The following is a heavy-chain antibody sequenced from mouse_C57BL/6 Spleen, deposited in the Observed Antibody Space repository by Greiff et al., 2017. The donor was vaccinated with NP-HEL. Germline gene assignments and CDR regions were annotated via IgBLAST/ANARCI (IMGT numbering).Heavy chain of an antibody. CDR2: IDPSDSYT. J-gene: IGHJ3*01. CDR3: ARPLYCNYEAWFAY. CDR1: GYTFTSYW. Sequence: QVQLQQPGAELVRPGTSVKLSCKASGYTFTSYWMHWVKQRPGQGLEWIGVIDPSDSYTNYNQKFKGKATLTVDTSSSTAYMQLSSLTSEDSAVYYCARPLYCNYEAWFAYWGQGTLVTFSA. D-gene: IGHD2-1*01. V-gene: IGHV1-59*01.